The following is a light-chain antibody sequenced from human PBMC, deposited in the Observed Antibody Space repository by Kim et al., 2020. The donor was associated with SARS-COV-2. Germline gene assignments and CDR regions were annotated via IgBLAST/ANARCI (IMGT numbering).Light chain of an antibody. J-gene: IGLJ2*01. CDR2: GKY. Sequence: SSELTQDPAVSVALGQTVRLTCQGDSLRNYYATWYQQRPGQAPVLVLYGKYNRPSGIPDRFSGSASGNTASLTIPGAQAEDEADYFCNSRDSSGDHVVFGGGTKLTVL. CDR3: NSRDSSGDHVV. CDR1: SLRNYY. V-gene: IGLV3-19*01.